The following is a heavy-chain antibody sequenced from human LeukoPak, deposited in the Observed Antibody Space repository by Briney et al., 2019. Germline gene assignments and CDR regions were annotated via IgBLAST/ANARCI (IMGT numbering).Heavy chain of an antibody. CDR2: IKQDGSDK. CDR1: GFTFSNYW. J-gene: IGHJ4*02. V-gene: IGHV3-7*01. Sequence: GGSLRLSCATSGFTFSNYWMSWVRRAPGKGLEWVANIKQDGSDKYYVDSVKGRFTISRDNAKNSLYLQMNSLRAEDTAVYYCARDQTAERGVRGVTSIDYWGQGTLVTVSS. CDR3: ARDQTAERGVRGVTSIDY. D-gene: IGHD3-10*01.